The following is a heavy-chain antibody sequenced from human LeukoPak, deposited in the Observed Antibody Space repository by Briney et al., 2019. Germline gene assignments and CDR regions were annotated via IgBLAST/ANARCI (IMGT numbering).Heavy chain of an antibody. D-gene: IGHD2-8*01. CDR1: GFTFSSYG. V-gene: IGHV3-30*02. J-gene: IGHJ4*02. CDR3: AKGGAVYAKLVDY. CDR2: VRYDGSNK. Sequence: GGSLRLSCAASGFTFSSYGMHWVRQAPGKGLEWVAFVRYDGSNKYYADSVKGRFTISRDNSNNTLYLQMNSLRAEDTAVYYCAKGGAVYAKLVDYWGQGTLVTVSS.